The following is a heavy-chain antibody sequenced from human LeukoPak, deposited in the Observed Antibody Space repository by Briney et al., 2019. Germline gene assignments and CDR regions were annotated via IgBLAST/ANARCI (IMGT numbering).Heavy chain of an antibody. D-gene: IGHD3-10*01. CDR3: AGKRGIRGVIDY. CDR2: IYYSGST. CDR1: GGSISSGGYY. V-gene: IGHV4-31*03. Sequence: PSETLSLTCTVSGGSISSGGYYWSWIRQHPGKGLEWIGYIYYSGSTYYNPSLKSRVTISVDTSKNQFSLKLSSVIAADTAVYYCAGKRGIRGVIDYWGQGTLVTVSS. J-gene: IGHJ4*02.